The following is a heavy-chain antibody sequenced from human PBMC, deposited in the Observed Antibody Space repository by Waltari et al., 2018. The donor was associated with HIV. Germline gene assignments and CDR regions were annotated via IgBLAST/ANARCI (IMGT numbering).Heavy chain of an antibody. Sequence: QVQLVQSGAEVKKPGASVKVSCKVSGYTLTELSMHWVRQAPGKGLEWMGGFDPEDGETIYAQKFQGRVTMTEDTSTDTAYMELSSLRSEDTAVYYCATACSSTSCYYPWFDPWGQGTLVTVSS. CDR3: ATACSSTSCYYPWFDP. CDR1: GYTLTELS. D-gene: IGHD2-2*01. J-gene: IGHJ5*02. CDR2: FDPEDGET. V-gene: IGHV1-24*01.